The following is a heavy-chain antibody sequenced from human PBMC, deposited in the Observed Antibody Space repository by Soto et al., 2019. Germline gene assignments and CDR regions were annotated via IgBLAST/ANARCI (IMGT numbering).Heavy chain of an antibody. CDR3: AREDGDSPLEY. CDR2: IIPILDTA. D-gene: IGHD4-17*01. V-gene: IGHV1-69*08. Sequence: QVQLVQSGAEVKKPGSSVKVSCKASGGSFSSYTITWLRQAPGQGLEWMGWIIPILDTAYYAQKFQGRVTISADKSTSTAYMDLSSLRSEDTAVYYCAREDGDSPLEYWGQGTLVTVSS. J-gene: IGHJ4*02. CDR1: GGSFSSYT.